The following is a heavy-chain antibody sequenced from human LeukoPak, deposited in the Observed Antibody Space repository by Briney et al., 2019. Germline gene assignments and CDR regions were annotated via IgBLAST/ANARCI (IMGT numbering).Heavy chain of an antibody. CDR3: ARHLNYYLDY. V-gene: IGHV3-74*01. Sequence: GGSLRLSCAASGFTFSTYWIHWVRQAPGKGLVWVSRISSDGSITSYADSVKGRFTISRDNAKNTLYLQINSLRAEDTAVYYCARHLNYYLDYWGQGTLVTVSS. CDR1: GFTFSTYW. D-gene: IGHD3-10*01. J-gene: IGHJ4*02. CDR2: ISSDGSIT.